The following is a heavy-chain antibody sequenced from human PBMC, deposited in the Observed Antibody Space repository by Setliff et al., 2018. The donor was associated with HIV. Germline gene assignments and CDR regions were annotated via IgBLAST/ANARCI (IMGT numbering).Heavy chain of an antibody. CDR1: GGSTSSSSYY. Sequence: SETLSLTCTVAGGSTSSSSYYWGWIRQPPGKGLEWIGYVDYSGDSEYNPSLQSRATISRDPSKSQVSLTLNSATAADTAVYYCTRGPGGTVPKPLEAFDVWGRGAVVTVSS. D-gene: IGHD1-7*01. V-gene: IGHV4-61*05. CDR3: TRGPGGTVPKPLEAFDV. J-gene: IGHJ3*01. CDR2: VDYSGDS.